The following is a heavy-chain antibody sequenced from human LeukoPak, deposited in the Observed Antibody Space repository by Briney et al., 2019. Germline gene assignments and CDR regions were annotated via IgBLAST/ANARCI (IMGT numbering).Heavy chain of an antibody. J-gene: IGHJ6*02. V-gene: IGHV3-48*01. D-gene: IGHD6-19*01. CDR1: GFTFGSYS. CDR3: AKDLGGWTISIYYYYYGMDV. Sequence: PGGSLRLSCSASGFTFGSYSMVWVRQAPGEGLQWISCINRGSSSISYADSVKGRFTISRDNAKNSLYLQMNSLRAEDTAVYYCAKDLGGWTISIYYYYYGMDVWGQGTTVTVSS. CDR2: INRGSSSI.